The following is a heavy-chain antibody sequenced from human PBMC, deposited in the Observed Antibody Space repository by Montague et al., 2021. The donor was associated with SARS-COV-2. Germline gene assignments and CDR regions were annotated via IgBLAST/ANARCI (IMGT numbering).Heavy chain of an antibody. Sequence: SETLSLTCAVYGGSFSGYYWSWIRQPPGKGLEWIGEINHSGSTNYNPSLKSRVTISVDTSKNQFSLKLSSVTAADTAVYYCARGGWEQLVRARYYDDGMDVWGQGTTVTVSS. CDR1: GGSFSGYY. V-gene: IGHV4-34*01. D-gene: IGHD6-6*01. J-gene: IGHJ6*02. CDR2: INHSGST. CDR3: ARGGWEQLVRARYYDDGMDV.